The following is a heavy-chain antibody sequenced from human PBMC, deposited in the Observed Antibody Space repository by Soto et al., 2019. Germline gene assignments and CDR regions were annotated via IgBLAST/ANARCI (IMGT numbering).Heavy chain of an antibody. Sequence: QVQLQESGPGLVKPSQTLSPTCTVSGGSISSGGYYWSWIRQHPGKGLEWIGYIYYSGSTYYNPSLKSRVTISVDTSKNQFSLKLSSVTAADTAVYYCAREGGDYYDSSGYYYFDYWGQGTLVTVSS. CDR3: AREGGDYYDSSGYYYFDY. CDR1: GGSISSGGYY. J-gene: IGHJ4*02. CDR2: IYYSGST. D-gene: IGHD3-22*01. V-gene: IGHV4-31*03.